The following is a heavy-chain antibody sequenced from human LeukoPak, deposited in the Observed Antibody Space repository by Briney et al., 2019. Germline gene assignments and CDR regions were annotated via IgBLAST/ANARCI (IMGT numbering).Heavy chain of an antibody. CDR2: INPNSGGT. CDR1: GYTFTGYY. Sequence: ASVKVSCKASGYTFTGYYMHWVRQAPGQGLEWMGRINPNSGGTNYAQKFQGRVTMTRDTSISTAYMELSRLRSDDTAVYYCARGSEWQAKDDYWGQGTLVTVSS. J-gene: IGHJ4*02. CDR3: ARGSEWQAKDDY. V-gene: IGHV1-2*06. D-gene: IGHD3-3*01.